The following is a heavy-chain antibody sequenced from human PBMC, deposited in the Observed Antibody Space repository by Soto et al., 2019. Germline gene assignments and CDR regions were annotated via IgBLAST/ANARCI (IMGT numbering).Heavy chain of an antibody. CDR3: ARGDDCSGGSCYSGAYTRLDP. CDR1: GFAFSSYS. CDR2: ISSSSSYI. Sequence: GGSLRLSCAASGFAFSSYSMNWVRQAPGKGLEWVSSISSSSSYIYYADSVKGRFTISRDNANNSLYLQMNSLRAEDTAVYYCARGDDCSGGSCYSGAYTRLDPWVQGTLVRVS. D-gene: IGHD2-15*01. V-gene: IGHV3-21*01. J-gene: IGHJ5*02.